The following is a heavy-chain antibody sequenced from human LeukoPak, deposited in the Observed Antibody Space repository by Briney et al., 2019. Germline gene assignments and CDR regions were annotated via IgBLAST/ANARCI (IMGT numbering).Heavy chain of an antibody. CDR3: ARGPVHGYSSGWSAFDI. Sequence: PSETLSLTCTVSGGSISSYYWSWLRQPAGKGLEWIGRIYTSGSTNYNPSLKSRVTMSVDTSKNQFSLTLSSVTAADTAVYYCARGPVHGYSSGWSAFDIWGQGTMVTVSS. D-gene: IGHD6-19*01. CDR2: IYTSGST. V-gene: IGHV4-4*07. CDR1: GGSISSYY. J-gene: IGHJ3*02.